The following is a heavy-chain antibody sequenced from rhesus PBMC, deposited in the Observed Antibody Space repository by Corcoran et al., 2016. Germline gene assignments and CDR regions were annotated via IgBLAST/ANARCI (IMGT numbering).Heavy chain of an antibody. D-gene: IGHD3-34*01. Sequence: EVQLVESGGGLAKPGGSLRLSCAASGFTFSSYWMNWVRQTPGKGLEWISAINSGGGSPTYADSVKGRFTISRDNSKNTLSLQMNSLRAEDTAVYYCAKEGGDLPYGLDSWGQGVVVTVSS. J-gene: IGHJ6*01. CDR3: AKEGGDLPYGLDS. V-gene: IGHV3S42*01. CDR1: GFTFSSYW. CDR2: INSGGGSP.